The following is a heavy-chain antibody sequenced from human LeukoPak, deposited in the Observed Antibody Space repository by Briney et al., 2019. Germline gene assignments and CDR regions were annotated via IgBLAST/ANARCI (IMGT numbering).Heavy chain of an antibody. J-gene: IGHJ5*02. CDR1: RFTFRSYF. V-gene: IGHV3-64*01. CDR2: INSNGNGT. Sequence: GRSLRPSSAVSRFTFRSYFMHWVRPAGGEGREYVSAINSNGNGTYYANSVQGRFTISRDHYKDTVYLQMASLRAEDPAVYYCARDPSVGGFSGSEPDLWGQGTLVTVPS. CDR3: ARDPSVGGFSGSEPDL. D-gene: IGHD3-16*01.